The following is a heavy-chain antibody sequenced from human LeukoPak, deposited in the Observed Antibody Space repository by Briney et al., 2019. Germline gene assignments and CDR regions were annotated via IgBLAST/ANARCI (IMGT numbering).Heavy chain of an antibody. J-gene: IGHJ5*02. CDR2: IYYSGST. CDR3: ARAAGFRYGSGTNWFDP. D-gene: IGHD3-10*01. V-gene: IGHV4-59*08. Sequence: SETLSLTCTVSGGSISSYYWSWIRQPPGKGLEWIGYIYYSGSTNYNPSLKSRVTISVDTSKNQFSLKLSSVTAADTAVYYCARAAGFRYGSGTNWFDPWGQGTLVTVPS. CDR1: GGSISSYY.